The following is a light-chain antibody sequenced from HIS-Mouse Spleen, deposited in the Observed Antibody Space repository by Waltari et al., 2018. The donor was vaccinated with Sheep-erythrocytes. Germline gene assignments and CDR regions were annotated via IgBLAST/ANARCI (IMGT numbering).Light chain of an antibody. CDR1: KLGDKY. Sequence: SYELTQPPSVSVSPGQTASITCSGDKLGDKYACWYQQKPGQSPVLVIYQDSKRPSRLPERFSGSNSGNTATLTISGTQAMDEADYYCQAWDSSTAEVVFGGGTKLTVL. CDR2: QDS. V-gene: IGLV3-1*01. CDR3: QAWDSSTAEVV. J-gene: IGLJ2*01.